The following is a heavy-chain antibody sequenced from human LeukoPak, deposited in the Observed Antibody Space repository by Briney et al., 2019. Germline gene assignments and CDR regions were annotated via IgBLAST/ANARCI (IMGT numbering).Heavy chain of an antibody. J-gene: IGHJ4*02. CDR1: GFTFISYA. CDR2: IGNSGGST. V-gene: IGHV3-23*01. Sequence: GGSLRLSCAASGFTFISYAMSWLRQAPGQGLEWVSTIGNSGGSTHDADSVKGRFTIARDDSENTLFLQMNSLRAEDTAVYYCASHPLSGRYFMSREPTFDYWGQGTLVTVSS. D-gene: IGHD1-26*01. CDR3: ASHPLSGRYFMSREPTFDY.